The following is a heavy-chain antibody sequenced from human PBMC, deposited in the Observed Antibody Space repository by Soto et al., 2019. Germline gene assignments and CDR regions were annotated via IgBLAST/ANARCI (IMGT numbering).Heavy chain of an antibody. Sequence: ASVKVSCKASGYTFTSYGISWVRQAPGQGLEWMGWISAYNGNTNYAQKLQGRVTMTTDTSTSTAYMELRSLRSDDTAVYYCARDAVITMVRGPSPRGCYFDYWGQGTLVTVSS. D-gene: IGHD3-10*01. CDR2: ISAYNGNT. V-gene: IGHV1-18*04. CDR3: ARDAVITMVRGPSPRGCYFDY. CDR1: GYTFTSYG. J-gene: IGHJ4*02.